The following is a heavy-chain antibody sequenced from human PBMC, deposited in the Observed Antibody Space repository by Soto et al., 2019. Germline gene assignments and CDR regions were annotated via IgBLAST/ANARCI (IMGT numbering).Heavy chain of an antibody. CDR1: GGSISSYY. D-gene: IGHD3-10*01. Sequence: QVQLQESGPGLVKPSETLSLTCTVSGGSISSYYWSWIRQPPGKGLEWIGYIYYSGSTNYNPSLKCQFTIPVDTSKHQFSLKLGSVTAADPAVYYCASQVPGPYGSGSYFDYWGQVTLVTVSS. V-gene: IGHV4-59*08. CDR3: ASQVPGPYGSGSYFDY. J-gene: IGHJ4*02. CDR2: IYYSGST.